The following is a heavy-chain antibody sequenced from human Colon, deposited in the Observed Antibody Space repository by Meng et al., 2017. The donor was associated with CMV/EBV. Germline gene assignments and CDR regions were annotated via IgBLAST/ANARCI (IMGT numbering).Heavy chain of an antibody. V-gene: IGHV3-30*04. Sequence: GGSLRLSCAASGFTFSNFAMHWVRHAPGKGLEWVALISHDGRNQFYADSVKGRVKGRFTISRDNSKSTLYLQINRLKAEDTAVYYCARDPLELGVNDYFDYWGQGTLVTVSS. D-gene: IGHD1-7*01. CDR1: GFTFSNFA. CDR3: ARDPLELGVNDYFDY. J-gene: IGHJ4*02. CDR2: ISHDGRNQ.